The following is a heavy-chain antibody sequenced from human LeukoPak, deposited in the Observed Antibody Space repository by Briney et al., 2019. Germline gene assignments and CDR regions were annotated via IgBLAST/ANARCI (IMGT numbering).Heavy chain of an antibody. J-gene: IGHJ4*02. CDR1: RFTFSNYW. CDR2: IKDDGSMT. CDR3: ARVSSGEQWLAFDY. Sequence: GGSLRLSCAASRFTFSNYWMHWVRQVPGKGLVWVSRIKDDGSMTDYADSVKGRFTISRDNDKNTLYLRMDSLRAEDTAVYYCARVSSGEQWLAFDYWGQGTLVTVFS. V-gene: IGHV3-74*01. D-gene: IGHD6-19*01.